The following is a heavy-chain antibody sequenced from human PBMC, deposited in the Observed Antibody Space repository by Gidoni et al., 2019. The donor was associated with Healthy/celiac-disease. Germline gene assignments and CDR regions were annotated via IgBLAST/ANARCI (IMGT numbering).Heavy chain of an antibody. V-gene: IGHV1-8*01. D-gene: IGHD5-12*01. CDR2: MNPNSGNT. CDR1: GYTFTSYD. J-gene: IGHJ6*02. Sequence: QVQLVQSGAEVKKPGASVKVSCKASGYTFTSYDINWVRQATGQGLEWMGWMNPNSGNTGYAQKFQGRVTMTRNTSISTAYMELSSLRAEDTAVYYCARALTRTVVATTDLLYYYYGMDVWGQGTTVTVSS. CDR3: ARALTRTVVATTDLLYYYYGMDV.